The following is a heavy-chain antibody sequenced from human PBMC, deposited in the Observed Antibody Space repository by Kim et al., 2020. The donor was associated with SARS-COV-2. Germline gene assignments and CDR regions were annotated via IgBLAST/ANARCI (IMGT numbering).Heavy chain of an antibody. D-gene: IGHD2-2*01. V-gene: IGHV3-21*01. J-gene: IGHJ6*03. CDR1: GFIFSSYS. Sequence: GGSLRLSCAASGFIFSSYSMNWVRQAPGKGLEWVSSISSSSSHQYYADSGKGRFTISRDNAKNSLYLQMNSLRAEDTAVYYCATAGLGLGYCSRTTCRYYMDVWGKGTTVIVSS. CDR3: ATAGLGLGYCSRTTCRYYMDV. CDR2: ISSSSSHQ.